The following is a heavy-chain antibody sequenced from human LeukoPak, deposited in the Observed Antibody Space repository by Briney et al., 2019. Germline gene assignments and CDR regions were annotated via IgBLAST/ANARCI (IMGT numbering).Heavy chain of an antibody. CDR1: GFTFSSYA. CDR3: ARDFEAHDLRPIGY. CDR2: ISYGGDNK. J-gene: IGHJ4*02. D-gene: IGHD3-3*01. Sequence: GGSLRLSCAASGFTFSSYAMHWVRQAPGKGLEWVAVISYGGDNKYYADSVKGRFTISRDNPKNTLYLQMNSLRAEDTAVYYCARDFEAHDLRPIGYWGQGTLVTVSS. V-gene: IGHV3-30*01.